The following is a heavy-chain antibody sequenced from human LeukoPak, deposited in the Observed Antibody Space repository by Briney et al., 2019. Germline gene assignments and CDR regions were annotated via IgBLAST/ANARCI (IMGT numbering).Heavy chain of an antibody. V-gene: IGHV1-69*05. CDR2: IIPIFGTA. CDR1: GGTFSSYA. D-gene: IGHD2-2*02. J-gene: IGHJ4*02. CDR3: ARALRYCSSTSCYTFDY. Sequence: EASVKVSCKASGGTFSSYAISWVRQAPGQGLEWMGGIIPIFGTANYAQKFQGRVTITRNTSISTAYMELSSLRSEDTAVYYCARALRYCSSTSCYTFDYWGQGTLVTVSS.